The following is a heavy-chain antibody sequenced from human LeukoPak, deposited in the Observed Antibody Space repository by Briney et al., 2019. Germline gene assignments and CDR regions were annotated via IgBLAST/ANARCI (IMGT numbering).Heavy chain of an antibody. Sequence: ASVKVSCKASGYTFTGYYIHWVRQAPGQGLGWMGWINPNSGGTNYAQKFQGRVTMTRDTSISTAYMELSRLRSDDTAVYYCARACSSTSCQPGGYYYYMDVWGKGTTVTVSS. CDR1: GYTFTGYY. V-gene: IGHV1-2*02. CDR3: ARACSSTSCQPGGYYYYMDV. D-gene: IGHD2-2*01. J-gene: IGHJ6*03. CDR2: INPNSGGT.